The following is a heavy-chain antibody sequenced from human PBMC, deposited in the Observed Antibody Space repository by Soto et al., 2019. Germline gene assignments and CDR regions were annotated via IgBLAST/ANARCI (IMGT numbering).Heavy chain of an antibody. V-gene: IGHV3-74*01. CDR2: INNDGSST. CDR3: ARDPLIGDTDYGLDV. D-gene: IGHD2-21*01. CDR1: GFTFSSYW. Sequence: GGSLRLSCAASGFTFSSYWMHWVRQAPGKGLVWVSRINNDGSSTSYADSVKCRFTISRDNAKSTLYLEMSSLRAEVTAVYYCARDPLIGDTDYGLDVWGQGTTVTVSS. J-gene: IGHJ6*02.